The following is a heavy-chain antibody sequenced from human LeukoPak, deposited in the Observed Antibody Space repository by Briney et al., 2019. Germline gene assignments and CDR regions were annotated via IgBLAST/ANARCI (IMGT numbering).Heavy chain of an antibody. CDR1: GFTFSTYG. J-gene: IGHJ4*02. CDR3: AKVKWIAVAGTIDY. V-gene: IGHV3-23*01. CDR2: ISGNIIKT. Sequence: GTLRLSCAAPGFTFSTYGMSWVRQAPGKGLEWVSSISGNIIKTFYADSVKGRFTISRDNSNNTLYLEINSLRGEDTAIYYCAKVKWIAVAGTIDYWGQGTLVTVSS. D-gene: IGHD6-19*01.